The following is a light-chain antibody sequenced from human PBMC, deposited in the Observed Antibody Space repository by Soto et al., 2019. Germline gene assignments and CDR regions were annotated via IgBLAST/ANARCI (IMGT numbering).Light chain of an antibody. CDR1: QGIGNT. Sequence: EIVMTQSPATLSVSTGEGATLSCRASQGIGNTSACDHQNPGQTPSLLVYRTSISATGVPARFSGSASGTEFTLTITNLQSADFAVYYCQHSANWPLTFGGGTKIESK. V-gene: IGKV3-15*01. CDR3: QHSANWPLT. J-gene: IGKJ4*01. CDR2: RTS.